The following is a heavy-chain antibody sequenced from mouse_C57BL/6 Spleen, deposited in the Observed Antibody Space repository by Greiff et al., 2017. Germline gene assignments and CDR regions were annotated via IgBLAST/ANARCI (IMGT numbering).Heavy chain of an antibody. CDR1: GYSITSGYY. D-gene: IGHD1-1*01. Sequence: EVKLQQSGPGLVKPSPSLSLTCSVTGYSITSGYYWNWIRQFPRNKLEWMGYLSYDGSNNYNPSLKNKTPITRDTSKNQFFLKLNSVTTEDTATYYCARRSSYAMDYWGQGTSVTVSS. J-gene: IGHJ4*01. CDR2: LSYDGSN. V-gene: IGHV3-6*01. CDR3: ARRSSYAMDY.